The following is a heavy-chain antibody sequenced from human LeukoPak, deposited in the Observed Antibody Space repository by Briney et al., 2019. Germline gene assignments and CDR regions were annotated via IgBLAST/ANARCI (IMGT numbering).Heavy chain of an antibody. D-gene: IGHD3-3*01. J-gene: IGHJ4*02. V-gene: IGHV4-39*02. CDR1: GGSTSSGNYY. Sequence: SETLSLTCTVSGGSTSSGNYYWGWIRQPPGKGLEWIGGISSSGNTYYNPSLRSRITISIDTSKNHFSLKLSSVSAADTAVYYCARLGAGPTYYDFWSGYSSFYFDYWGQGTLVTVSS. CDR2: ISSSGNT. CDR3: ARLGAGPTYYDFWSGYSSFYFDY.